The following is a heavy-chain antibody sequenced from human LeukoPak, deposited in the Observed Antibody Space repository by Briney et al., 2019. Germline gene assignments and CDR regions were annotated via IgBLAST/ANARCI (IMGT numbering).Heavy chain of an antibody. Sequence: SETLSLTCTVSGGSISSYYWSWIRQPPGKGLEWAGYIYYSGSTNYNPSLKSRVTISVDTSKNQFSLKLSSVTAADTAVYYCARESYFFDYWGQGTLVTVSS. D-gene: IGHD3-16*02. CDR2: IYYSGST. CDR3: ARESYFFDY. V-gene: IGHV4-59*01. J-gene: IGHJ4*02. CDR1: GGSISSYY.